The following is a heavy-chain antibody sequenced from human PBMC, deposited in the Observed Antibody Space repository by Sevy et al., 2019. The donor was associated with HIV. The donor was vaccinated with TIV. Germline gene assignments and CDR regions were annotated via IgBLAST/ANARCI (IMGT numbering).Heavy chain of an antibody. Sequence: GGSLRPSCAASGFTFSYYAMHWVRQAPGKGLEWVAVISYDGTNKQYAESVKGRFTISRDNSKNTLYLQMNSLRAEDTAVYYCARDRGYYDSSGFYSRYYFDYWGQGTLVTVSS. J-gene: IGHJ4*02. D-gene: IGHD3-22*01. CDR2: ISYDGTNK. CDR3: ARDRGYYDSSGFYSRYYFDY. CDR1: GFTFSYYA. V-gene: IGHV3-30-3*01.